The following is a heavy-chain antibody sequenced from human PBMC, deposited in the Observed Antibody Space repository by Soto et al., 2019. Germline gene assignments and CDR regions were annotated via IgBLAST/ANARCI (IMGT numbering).Heavy chain of an antibody. D-gene: IGHD3-9*01. CDR3: ARHSPDFDWLSQFDY. CDR1: GDTISTRGYT. CDR2: TYHSGNP. J-gene: IGHJ4*02. V-gene: IGHV4-30-2*01. Sequence: PSETLAPTCYVPGDTISTRGYTRAWIRQPPGKALEWIGHTYHSGNPYYNPSLKSRVIISVDRSKNQFSLMLTSVTAADTAAYYCARHSPDFDWLSQFDYWGQGXLVTVSS.